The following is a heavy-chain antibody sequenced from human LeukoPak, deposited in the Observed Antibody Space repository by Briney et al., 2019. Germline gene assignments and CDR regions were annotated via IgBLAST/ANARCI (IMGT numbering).Heavy chain of an antibody. V-gene: IGHV3-30*18. J-gene: IGHJ4*02. CDR3: AKDLYGSGSFFDY. D-gene: IGHD3-10*01. CDR1: VFTCSRYG. Sequence: GGSLRLSCAPSVFTCSRYGMHWVRQAPRKGLEWGAHISYNGDNKYYAHSVKGRFTITRDNSKNTLYLQMNSLRAEDTAVYYCAKDLYGSGSFFDYWGQGTLVTVSS. CDR2: ISYNGDNK.